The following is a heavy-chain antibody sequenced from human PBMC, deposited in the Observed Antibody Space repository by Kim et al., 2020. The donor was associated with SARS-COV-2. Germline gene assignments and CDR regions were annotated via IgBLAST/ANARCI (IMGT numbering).Heavy chain of an antibody. D-gene: IGHD6-13*01. Sequence: ASVKVSCKASGYTFTSYAMNWVRQAPGQGLEWMGWINTNTGNPTYAQGFTGRFVFSLDTSVSTAYLQISSLKAEDTAVYYCARSPLLAAAAGRGSFDIWGQGTMVTVSS. J-gene: IGHJ3*02. CDR3: ARSPLLAAAAGRGSFDI. CDR1: GYTFTSYA. V-gene: IGHV7-4-1*02. CDR2: INTNTGNP.